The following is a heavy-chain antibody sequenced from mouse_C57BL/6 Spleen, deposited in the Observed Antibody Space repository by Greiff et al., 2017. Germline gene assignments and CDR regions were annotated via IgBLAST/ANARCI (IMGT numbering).Heavy chain of an antibody. J-gene: IGHJ4*01. CDR1: GFTFSSYA. Sequence: EVPLVESGGGLVKPGGSLKLSCAASGFTFSSYAMSWVRQTPEKRLEWVATISDGGSYAYYPDNVKGRFTISRDNAKNNLYLQMNHLKSEDTAMYYCARDRVGCAMDYWGQGTSVTVSS. D-gene: IGHD3-3*01. V-gene: IGHV5-4*01. CDR3: ARDRVGCAMDY. CDR2: ISDGGSYA.